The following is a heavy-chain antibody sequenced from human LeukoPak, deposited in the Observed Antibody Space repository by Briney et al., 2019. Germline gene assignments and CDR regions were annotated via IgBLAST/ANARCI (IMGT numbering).Heavy chain of an antibody. CDR3: AKVSGGGLYYDGMDV. CDR2: ISGSGGTT. D-gene: IGHD1-14*01. J-gene: IGHJ6*02. CDR1: GFTFNNYA. Sequence: QSGGSLRLSCAASGFTFNNYAMNWVRQAPGKGLEWDSVISGSGGTTYYADSVKGRFTISRDSSKNTLYLQMNSLRAEDTAVYYCAKVSGGGLYYDGMDVWGQGTTVTVSS. V-gene: IGHV3-23*01.